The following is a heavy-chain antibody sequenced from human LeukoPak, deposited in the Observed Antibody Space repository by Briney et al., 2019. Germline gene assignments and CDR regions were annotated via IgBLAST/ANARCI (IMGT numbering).Heavy chain of an antibody. D-gene: IGHD3-22*01. Sequence: AGGSLRLSCAASGFTFSSYAMSWVRQAPGKGLEWVSAISGSGGSTYYADSVKGRFTISRDNSKNTLYLQMNSLRAEDTAVYYCAKSGRIYYYDSSGYFDYWGQGTLVTVSS. CDR2: ISGSGGST. V-gene: IGHV3-23*01. CDR1: GFTFSSYA. J-gene: IGHJ4*02. CDR3: AKSGRIYYYDSSGYFDY.